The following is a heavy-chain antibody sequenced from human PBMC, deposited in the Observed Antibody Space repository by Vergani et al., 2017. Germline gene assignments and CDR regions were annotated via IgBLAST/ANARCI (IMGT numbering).Heavy chain of an antibody. D-gene: IGHD3-22*01. J-gene: IGHJ3*02. CDR1: GGSVSSGDYY. V-gene: IGHV4-30-4*08. CDR3: ARDKHYYNSGGYYYAFDI. CDR2: IYYSGST. Sequence: QVQLQESGPGLVKPSQTLSLTCTVSGGSVSSGDYYWSWIRQPPGKGLEWIGYIYYSGSTYHNPSLQSRLTISVNTSKNQFSLKLSSVTAADTAVYYCARDKHYYNSGGYYYAFDIWGQGTMVTVSS.